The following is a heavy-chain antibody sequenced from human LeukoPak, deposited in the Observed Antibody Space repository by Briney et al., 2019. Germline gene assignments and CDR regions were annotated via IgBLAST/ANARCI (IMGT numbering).Heavy chain of an antibody. V-gene: IGHV4-39*01. CDR3: TRQHDYGDKIDY. CDR1: RGSVTSASHY. CDR2: IHYSAST. Sequence: PSETLSLTCTVPRGSVTSASHYWAWIRQPPGKGLEWLVSIHYSASTSSSPSLKTQLTISGDTSKSQFSLKLTFVTAADTAVYYCTRQHDYGDKIDYWGQGTLVTVSS. D-gene: IGHD4-23*01. J-gene: IGHJ4*02.